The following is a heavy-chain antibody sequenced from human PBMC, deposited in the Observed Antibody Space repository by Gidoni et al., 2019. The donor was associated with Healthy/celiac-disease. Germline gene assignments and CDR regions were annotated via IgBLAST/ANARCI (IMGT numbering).Heavy chain of an antibody. Sequence: QVQLQESGPGLVKPSGPLSLTCAVSGGSIRRSNWWRWVRQPPGMGLAWIGEIYHSGSTNYNPSLKSRVTISVDNSKNQFSLKLSSVTAADTAVYYCARERVGDWNDEIYYYYGMDVWGQGTTVTVSS. V-gene: IGHV4-4*02. D-gene: IGHD1-1*01. J-gene: IGHJ6*02. CDR3: ARERVGDWNDEIYYYYGMDV. CDR1: GGSIRRSNW. CDR2: IYHSGST.